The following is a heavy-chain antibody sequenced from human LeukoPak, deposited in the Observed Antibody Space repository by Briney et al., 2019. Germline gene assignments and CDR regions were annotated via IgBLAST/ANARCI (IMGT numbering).Heavy chain of an antibody. V-gene: IGHV1-2*02. CDR2: MNLNIGGT. D-gene: IGHD4-23*01. J-gene: IGHJ5*02. CDR1: AYTFTDYY. CDR3: ARSNYGGQGAGDNWFDP. Sequence: GASVKVSCKASAYTFTDYYVHWVRQAPGQGLEWMGWMNLNIGGTNYAQKFQGRVTMTRDTSISTAYMDLSSLTSDDTAVYYCARSNYGGQGAGDNWFDPWGQGTLVTVSS.